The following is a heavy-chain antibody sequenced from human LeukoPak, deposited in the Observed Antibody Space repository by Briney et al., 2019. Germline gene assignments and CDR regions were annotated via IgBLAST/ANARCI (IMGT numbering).Heavy chain of an antibody. CDR1: GFTFSSYW. J-gene: IGHJ4*02. V-gene: IGHV3-7*01. D-gene: IGHD6-19*01. Sequence: GGSLRLSCAASGFTFSSYWMSWVRQAPGKGLEWVANIKQDGSEKYYVDSVKGRFTISRDNAKNSLYLQMNSQRAEDTAVYYCARDPYSSGWYPYGYFDYWGQGTLVTVSS. CDR3: ARDPYSSGWYPYGYFDY. CDR2: IKQDGSEK.